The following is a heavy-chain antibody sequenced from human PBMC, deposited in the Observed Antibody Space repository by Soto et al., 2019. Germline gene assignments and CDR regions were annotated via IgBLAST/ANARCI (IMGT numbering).Heavy chain of an antibody. J-gene: IGHJ4*02. Sequence: PGGSLRLSCTASGFTFGDYAMIWFRQAPGKGLEWVGFITSKDYGGTTEYAATVKGRFTISRDDSKSIAYLQMNSLKTDDTAVYYCSRVPPNNRGAPLDYWGQGTLVTVSS. D-gene: IGHD3-10*01. V-gene: IGHV3-49*03. CDR3: SRVPPNNRGAPLDY. CDR1: GFTFGDYA. CDR2: ITSKDYGGTT.